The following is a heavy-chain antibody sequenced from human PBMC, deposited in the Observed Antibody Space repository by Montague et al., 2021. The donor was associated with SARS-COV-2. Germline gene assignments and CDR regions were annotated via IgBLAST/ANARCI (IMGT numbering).Heavy chain of an antibody. CDR1: GGSFSGYY. CDR3: ARGARQGYGFRLGSFDS. Sequence: SETLSLTCAVYGGSFSGYYWNWIRQPPGEGLEWIGEINHSGSTNYNPSLKSRVTMSVDTSKNQFSLKLSSVAAADTAVYYCARGARQGYGFRLGSFDSWGQGTLVTVSS. D-gene: IGHD3-10*01. J-gene: IGHJ4*02. V-gene: IGHV4-34*01. CDR2: INHSGST.